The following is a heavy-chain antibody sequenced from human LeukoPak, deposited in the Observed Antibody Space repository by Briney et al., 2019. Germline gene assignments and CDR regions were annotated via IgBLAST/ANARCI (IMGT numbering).Heavy chain of an antibody. Sequence: GGSLRLSCAASGFNFNNYWMSWVRQAPGKGLEWVANIKEDESEKDYVDSVKGRFTISRDNSKNTLYLQMNSLRAEDTAVYYCAYGVGSGSYYNPFGYWGQGTLVTVSS. J-gene: IGHJ4*02. D-gene: IGHD3-10*01. V-gene: IGHV3-7*03. CDR1: GFNFNNYW. CDR2: IKEDESEK. CDR3: AYGVGSGSYYNPFGY.